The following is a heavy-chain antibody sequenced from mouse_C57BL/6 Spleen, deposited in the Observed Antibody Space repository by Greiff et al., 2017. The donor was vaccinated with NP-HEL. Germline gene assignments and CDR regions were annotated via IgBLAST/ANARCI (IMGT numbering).Heavy chain of an antibody. CDR1: GFNIKDDY. Sequence: VQLQQSGAELVRPGASVKLSCTASGFNIKDDYMHWVKQRPEQGLEWIGWIDPENGDTEYASKFQGKATITADTSSNTAYLQLSSLTSEDTAVYYCTTNGYLFFDYWGQGTTLTVSS. D-gene: IGHD2-2*01. CDR2: IDPENGDT. CDR3: TTNGYLFFDY. J-gene: IGHJ2*01. V-gene: IGHV14-4*01.